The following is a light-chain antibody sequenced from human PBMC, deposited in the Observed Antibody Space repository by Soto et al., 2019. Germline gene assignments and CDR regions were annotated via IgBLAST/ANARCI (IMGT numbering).Light chain of an antibody. CDR3: SSYTSSSTPHVV. CDR1: SSDVGGYNY. J-gene: IGLJ2*01. CDR2: DVR. V-gene: IGLV2-14*01. Sequence: QSALTQPASVSGSPGQSITISCTGTSSDVGGYNYVSWYQQHPGKAPKLMIYDVRNRPSGVSNRFSGSKSGNTASLTISGLQAEDEADYYCSSYTSSSTPHVVFGGGTKLTVL.